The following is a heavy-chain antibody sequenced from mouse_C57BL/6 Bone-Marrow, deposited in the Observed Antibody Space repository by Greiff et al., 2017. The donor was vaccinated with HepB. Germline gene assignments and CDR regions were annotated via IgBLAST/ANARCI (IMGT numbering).Heavy chain of an antibody. V-gene: IGHV1-72*01. CDR1: GYTFTSYW. CDR3: ARDNTVVAYYAMDY. CDR2: IDPNGGGT. Sequence: QVQLKQPGAELVKPGASVKLSCKASGYTFTSYWMHWVKQRPGRGLEWIGRIDPNGGGTKYNEKFKSKATLTVDKPSSTAYMQLSSLTSEDSAVYYCARDNTVVAYYAMDYWGQGTSGTVSS. D-gene: IGHD1-1*01. J-gene: IGHJ4*01.